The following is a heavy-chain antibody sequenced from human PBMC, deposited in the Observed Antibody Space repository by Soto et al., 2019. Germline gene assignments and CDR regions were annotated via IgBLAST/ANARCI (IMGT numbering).Heavy chain of an antibody. D-gene: IGHD3-22*01. CDR3: ARVSGHYYDSSGYYYGLPGPWGMDV. J-gene: IGHJ6*02. CDR1: GFTFSSYA. V-gene: IGHV3-33*01. Sequence: GGSLRLSCAASGFTFSSYAMHWVRQAPGKGLEWVGFIWYDGSNTFYADSVKGRFTISRDNAKNSLYLQMNSLRDEDTAVYYCARVSGHYYDSSGYYYGLPGPWGMDVWGQGTTVTVSS. CDR2: IWYDGSNT.